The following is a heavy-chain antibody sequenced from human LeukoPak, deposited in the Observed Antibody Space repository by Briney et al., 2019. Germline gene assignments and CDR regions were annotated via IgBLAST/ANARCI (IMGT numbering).Heavy chain of an antibody. CDR3: ARHTGSGSYYQPSDY. CDR2: IYYGGNT. V-gene: IGHV4-39*01. Sequence: SETLSLTCTVSGGSISSSTYYWGWIRQPPGKGLEWIVSIYYGGNTYYNPSLKNRVTISVDTSKNQFSLMLSSVTAADTAVYYCARHTGSGSYYQPSDYWGQGTLVTVSS. D-gene: IGHD3-10*01. CDR1: GGSISSSTYY. J-gene: IGHJ4*02.